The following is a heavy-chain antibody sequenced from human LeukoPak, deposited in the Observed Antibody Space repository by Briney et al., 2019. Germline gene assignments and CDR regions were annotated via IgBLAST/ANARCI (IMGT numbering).Heavy chain of an antibody. V-gene: IGHV3-74*01. J-gene: IGHJ4*02. CDR2: IDNGGTTT. D-gene: IGHD6-6*01. CDR1: GFSFSTYW. Sequence: PGGSLRLSCVASGFSFSTYWMHWVRQAPGKGLVWVSRIDNGGTTTLYADSVRGRFTISRDNAKNTLYLQMNSLRAEDTAIYFCAGVRSDYSSSSPPDYWGQGTPVTVSS. CDR3: AGVRSDYSSSSPPDY.